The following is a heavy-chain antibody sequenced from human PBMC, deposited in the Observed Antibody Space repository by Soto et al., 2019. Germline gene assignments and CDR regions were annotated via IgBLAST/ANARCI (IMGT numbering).Heavy chain of an antibody. CDR2: INHSGST. Sequence: SETLSLTCAVYGGSFSGYYWSWIRQPPGKGLEWIGEINHSGSTNYNPSLKSRVTISVDTSKNQFSLKLSSVTAADTAVYYCARGLFAIAAAGTASWLDLWGQGTLVTVS. D-gene: IGHD6-13*01. V-gene: IGHV4-34*01. J-gene: IGHJ5*02. CDR1: GGSFSGYY. CDR3: ARGLFAIAAAGTASWLDL.